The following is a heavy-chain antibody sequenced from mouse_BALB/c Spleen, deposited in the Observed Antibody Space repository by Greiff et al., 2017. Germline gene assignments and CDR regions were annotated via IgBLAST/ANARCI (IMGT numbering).Heavy chain of an antibody. D-gene: IGHD2-1*01. CDR2: ISYSGST. CDR1: GYSITSDYA. V-gene: IGHV3-2*02. Sequence: VQLKESGPGLVKPSQSLSLTCTVTGYSITSDYAWNWIRQFPGNKLEWMGYISYSGSTSYNPSLKSRISITRDTSKNQFFLQLNSVTTEDTATYYCAREDYGNYYFDYWGQGTTLTVSS. CDR3: AREDYGNYYFDY. J-gene: IGHJ2*01.